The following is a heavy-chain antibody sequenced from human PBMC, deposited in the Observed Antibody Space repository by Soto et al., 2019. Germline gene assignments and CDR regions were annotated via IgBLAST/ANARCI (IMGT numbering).Heavy chain of an antibody. CDR3: ARESPIPLFDY. J-gene: IGHJ4*02. CDR1: GGSISSGDYY. Sequence: KTSETLSLTCTVSGGSISSGDYYWSWIRQPPGKGLGWIGYIYYSGSTYYNPSLKSRVTISVDTSKNQFSLKLSSVTAADTAVYYCARESPIPLFDYWGQGTLVTVSS. CDR2: IYYSGST. V-gene: IGHV4-30-4*01.